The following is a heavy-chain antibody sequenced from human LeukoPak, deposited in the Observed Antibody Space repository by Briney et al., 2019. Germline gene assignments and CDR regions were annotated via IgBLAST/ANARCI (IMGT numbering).Heavy chain of an antibody. J-gene: IGHJ4*02. CDR2: IWFDGSVK. Sequence: GGSLRLSCAASGFTLNTYGMHWVRQAPGQGLEWVAAIWFDGSVKHYSDAVKGRFTISRDNAKNSLYLQMHSLRAEDTAVYYCVRGRDSTSAACHGCWGQGTLVTVSS. CDR1: GFTLNTYG. CDR3: VRGRDSTSAACHGC. D-gene: IGHD2-21*01. V-gene: IGHV3-33*03.